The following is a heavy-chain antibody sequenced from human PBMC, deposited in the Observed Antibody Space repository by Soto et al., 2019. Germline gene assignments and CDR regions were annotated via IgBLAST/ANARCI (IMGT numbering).Heavy chain of an antibody. CDR1: GFSLNDSGVA. V-gene: IGHV2-5*05. Sequence: QITLRESGPSVVKPTQTLTLTCSFSGFSLNDSGVAVGWVRRTPRKALEWLGLIYWRGSQRYGPSLDTRLTITKDSSKNLVVLTITNMAPVDTGTYFCAHYDSSGYFSHFDSWGQGTLVTVSS. CDR2: IYWRGSQ. D-gene: IGHD3-22*01. J-gene: IGHJ4*02. CDR3: AHYDSSGYFSHFDS.